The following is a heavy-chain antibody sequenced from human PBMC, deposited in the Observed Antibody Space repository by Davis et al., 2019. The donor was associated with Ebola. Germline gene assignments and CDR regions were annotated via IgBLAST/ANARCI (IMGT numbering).Heavy chain of an antibody. D-gene: IGHD1-1*01. Sequence: ASVKVSCKASVYTFTSYGISWLRQAPGQGLEWMGWISAYNGNTNYAQKLQDRVTMTTDTSTSTAYMEVGSLRSDDTAVYYCARAQFPTTSNHWGQGTLVTVSS. CDR2: ISAYNGNT. CDR3: ARAQFPTTSNH. J-gene: IGHJ5*02. V-gene: IGHV1-18*01. CDR1: VYTFTSYG.